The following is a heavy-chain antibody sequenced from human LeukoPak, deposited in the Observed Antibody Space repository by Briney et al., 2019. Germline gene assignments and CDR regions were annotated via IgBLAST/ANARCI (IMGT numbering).Heavy chain of an antibody. J-gene: IGHJ4*02. CDR1: EFTFCTYA. CDR3: ARLAAAGHSDF. V-gene: IGHV3-64D*06. CDR2: ISSNGRDA. D-gene: IGHD6-13*01. Sequence: GGSLRLSCSASEFTFCTYAMLWVRQAPGKGLEYVSAISSNGRDAYYAASVRGRFSISRVNSNNTLYLQMSSLRPDDTAMYYCARLAAAGHSDFWGQGALVAVSS.